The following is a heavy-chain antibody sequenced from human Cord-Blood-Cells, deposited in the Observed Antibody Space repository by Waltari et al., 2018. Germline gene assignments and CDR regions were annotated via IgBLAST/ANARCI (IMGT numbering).Heavy chain of an antibody. J-gene: IGHJ4*02. CDR1: GYTFTSYY. Sequence: QVQLVQSGAEVKKPGASVTVSCKASGYTFTSYYMHWVRQAPGQGLEWMGIINPSGGSTSYAQKFQGRVTMTRDTSTSTVYMELSSLRSEDTAVYYCARDLYCSSTSCYHFDYWGQGTLVTVSS. V-gene: IGHV1-46*01. CDR2: INPSGGST. CDR3: ARDLYCSSTSCYHFDY. D-gene: IGHD2-2*01.